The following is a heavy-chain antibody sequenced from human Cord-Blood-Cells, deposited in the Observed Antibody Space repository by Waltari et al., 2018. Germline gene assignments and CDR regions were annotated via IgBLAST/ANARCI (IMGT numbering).Heavy chain of an antibody. V-gene: IGHV3-9*01. J-gene: IGHJ4*02. Sequence: EVQLVESGGGLVQPGRSLRLSCAASGFTFDDYAMHWVRQAPGKGLEWVSGISWNSSSIGYVDSVKGRFTISRDNAKNSLYLQMNSLRAEDTALYYCAKTPPDYYGSGSYFPYFDYWGQGTLVTVSS. CDR3: AKTPPDYYGSGSYFPYFDY. CDR2: ISWNSSSI. CDR1: GFTFDDYA. D-gene: IGHD3-10*01.